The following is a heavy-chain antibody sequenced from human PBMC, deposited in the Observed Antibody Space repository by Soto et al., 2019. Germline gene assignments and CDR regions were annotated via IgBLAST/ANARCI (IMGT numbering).Heavy chain of an antibody. D-gene: IGHD6-6*01. CDR2: ISYDGSNK. CDR3: AKHTGSSSEGAYYFDY. V-gene: IGHV3-30*18. CDR1: GFTFSSYG. Sequence: VGSLRLSCAASGFTFSSYGMHWVRQAPGKGLEWVAVISYDGSNKYYADSVKGRFTISRDNSKNTLYLQMNSLRAEDTAVYYCAKHTGSSSEGAYYFDYWGQGTLVTVSS. J-gene: IGHJ4*02.